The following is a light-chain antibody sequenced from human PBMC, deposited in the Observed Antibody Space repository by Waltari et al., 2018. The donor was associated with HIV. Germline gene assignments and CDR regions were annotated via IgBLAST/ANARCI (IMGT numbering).Light chain of an antibody. CDR2: DVD. J-gene: IGLJ2*01. CDR3: SSYTTTNTVV. V-gene: IGLV2-14*03. CDR1: SSDMSTYTF. Sequence: QSAMTQPASVSGSPGQSITISCSGTSSDMSTYTFVSWYQKHPDKAPKLLIYDVDTRPAGVPLRFSGSKAGDTASLTISAIQADGEADYFCSSYTTTNTVVFGGGTKVSVL.